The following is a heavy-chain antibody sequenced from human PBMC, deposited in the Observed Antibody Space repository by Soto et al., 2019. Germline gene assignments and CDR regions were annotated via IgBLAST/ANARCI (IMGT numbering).Heavy chain of an antibody. J-gene: IGHJ4*02. V-gene: IGHV1-69*02. Sequence: QVQLVQSGAEVKKPGSSVKVSCKASGGTFSSYTISWVRQAPGQGLEWMGRIIPILGIANYAQKFQGRVTITADKSTSTAYMELSSLRAEDTAVYYCAGAPRYVKEAGFDYWGQGTLVTVSS. CDR1: GGTFSSYT. D-gene: IGHD3-9*01. CDR3: AGAPRYVKEAGFDY. CDR2: IIPILGIA.